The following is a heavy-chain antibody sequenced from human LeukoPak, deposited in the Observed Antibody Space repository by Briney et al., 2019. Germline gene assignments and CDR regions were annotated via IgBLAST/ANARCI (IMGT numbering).Heavy chain of an antibody. Sequence: PGGSLRLSCAASGFTFSNAWMSWVRQAPEKGLEWVGRIKSKTDGGTTDYAAPVKGRFTISRDDSKNTLYLQMNSLKTEDTAVYYCTTEHFWSGYYPNDYWGQGTLVTVSS. J-gene: IGHJ4*02. CDR2: IKSKTDGGTT. V-gene: IGHV3-15*01. CDR3: TTEHFWSGYYPNDY. D-gene: IGHD3-3*02. CDR1: GFTFSNAW.